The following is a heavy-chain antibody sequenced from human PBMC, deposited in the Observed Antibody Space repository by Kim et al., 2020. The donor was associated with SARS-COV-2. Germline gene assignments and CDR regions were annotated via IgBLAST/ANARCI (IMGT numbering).Heavy chain of an antibody. Sequence: SLKSRVTISVDTSKNQFSLKLSSVTAADTAVYYCARDAPIAAAGTGYFDYWGQGTLVTVSS. D-gene: IGHD6-13*01. J-gene: IGHJ4*02. CDR3: ARDAPIAAAGTGYFDY. V-gene: IGHV4-59*01.